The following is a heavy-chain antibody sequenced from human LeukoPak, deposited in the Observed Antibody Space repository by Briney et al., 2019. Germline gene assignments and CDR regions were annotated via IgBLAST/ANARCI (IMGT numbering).Heavy chain of an antibody. J-gene: IGHJ5*02. CDR1: GFTFSSYA. V-gene: IGHV3-23*01. D-gene: IGHD4-17*01. CDR2: ISGSGGST. CDR3: AKDPNPYGDYGWFDP. Sequence: GGSLRLSCAASGFTFSSYAMSWVRQARGKGLEGVSAISGSGGSTYYADSVKGRFTISRDNSKNTLYLQMNSLRAEDTAVYYCAKDPNPYGDYGWFDPWGQGTLVTVSS.